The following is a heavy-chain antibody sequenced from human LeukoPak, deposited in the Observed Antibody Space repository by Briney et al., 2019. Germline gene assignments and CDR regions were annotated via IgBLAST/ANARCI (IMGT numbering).Heavy chain of an antibody. Sequence: GGSLSLPCGVSGFTFSSYAMHGVRQAPAKGLEGVAVISYDGSNKYYADSVKGRFTISRDNSKNTLYLQMNSLRAEDTAVYYCARDLGGVVVPAAISAFDIWGQGTMTPVSS. CDR1: GFTFSSYA. CDR3: ARDLGGVVVPAAISAFDI. D-gene: IGHD2-2*01. CDR2: ISYDGSNK. V-gene: IGHV3-30-3*01. J-gene: IGHJ3*02.